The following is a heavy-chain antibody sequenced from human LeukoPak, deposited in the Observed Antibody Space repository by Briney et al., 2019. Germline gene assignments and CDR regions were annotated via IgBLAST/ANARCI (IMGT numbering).Heavy chain of an antibody. CDR2: ISSSSSTI. J-gene: IGHJ6*02. CDR3: ASWVNGGNYYYYGMDV. Sequence: KPGGSLRLSCAASGFTFSDYYMSWIRQAPGKGLEWVSCISSSSSTIYYADSVKGRFTISRDNAKNSLYLQMNSLRAEDTAVYYCASWVNGGNYYYYGMDVWGQGTTVTVSS. D-gene: IGHD4-23*01. CDR1: GFTFSDYY. V-gene: IGHV3-11*04.